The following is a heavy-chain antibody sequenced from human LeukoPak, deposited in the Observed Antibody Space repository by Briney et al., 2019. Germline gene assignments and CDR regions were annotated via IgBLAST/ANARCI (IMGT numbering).Heavy chain of an antibody. D-gene: IGHD2-2*02. J-gene: IGHJ4*02. CDR3: ASIPRGGNYFDY. CDR1: GGSISSGRYY. CDR2: IYTSGST. Sequence: SETLSLTCTVSGGSISSGRYYWSWIRQAAGKGLEWIGRIYTSGSTNYNPSLKSRVTISVDTSKNQFSLKLSSVTAADTAVYYCASIPRGGNYFDYWGQGTLVTVSS. V-gene: IGHV4-61*02.